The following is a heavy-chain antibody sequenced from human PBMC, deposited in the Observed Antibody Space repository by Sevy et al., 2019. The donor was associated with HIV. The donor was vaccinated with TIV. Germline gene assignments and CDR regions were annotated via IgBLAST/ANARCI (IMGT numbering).Heavy chain of an antibody. Sequence: SETLSLTCAVYGGSFSGYYWSWIRQPPGKGLEWIGEINHSGGTNYNPSLKSRVTISVDTSKNQFSLKLNSVNAADTAVYYCARHCTGSSCSHAFNIWGQGTMVTVSS. CDR2: INHSGGT. CDR3: ARHCTGSSCSHAFNI. V-gene: IGHV4-34*01. J-gene: IGHJ3*02. CDR1: GGSFSGYY. D-gene: IGHD2-15*01.